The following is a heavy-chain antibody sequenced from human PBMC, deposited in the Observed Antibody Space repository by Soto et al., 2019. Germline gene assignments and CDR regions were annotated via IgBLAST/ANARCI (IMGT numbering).Heavy chain of an antibody. J-gene: IGHJ4*02. CDR3: ARTTAVPNTLRSRYFFDY. Sequence: SETLSLTCSVSGGSVSNKTYYWSWIRQPPGKRLEWIGYVYYSGTTNYNPSLKSRVTISVDLSKNQFSLRLSSVTTADTALYYCARTTAVPNTLRSRYFFDYWGQGTLVTISS. D-gene: IGHD4-17*01. CDR1: GGSVSNKTYY. CDR2: VYYSGTT. V-gene: IGHV4-61*01.